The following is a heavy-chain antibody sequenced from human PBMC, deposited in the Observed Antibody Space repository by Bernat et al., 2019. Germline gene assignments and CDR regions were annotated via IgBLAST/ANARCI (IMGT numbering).Heavy chain of an antibody. CDR3: ARTRSLSGWYGPYGMDV. V-gene: IGHV3-30*03. CDR1: GFTFSSYG. J-gene: IGHJ6*02. CDR2: ISYDGSNK. Sequence: QVQLVESGGGVVQPGRSLRLSCVASGFTFSSYGMHWVRQAPGKGLEWVAVISYDGSNKYYADSVKGRFTISRDNSKNTLYLQMNSLRAEDTAVYYCARTRSLSGWYGPYGMDVWGQGTTVTVSS. D-gene: IGHD6-19*01.